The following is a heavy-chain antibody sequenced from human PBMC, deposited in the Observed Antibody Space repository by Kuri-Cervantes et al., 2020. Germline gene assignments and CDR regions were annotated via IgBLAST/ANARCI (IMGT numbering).Heavy chain of an antibody. V-gene: IGHV4-4*02. CDR3: ARGGYSSSRARWYFDL. CDR2: IYHSGST. CDR1: GGSISSSNW. D-gene: IGHD6-13*01. J-gene: IGHJ2*01. Sequence: SETLSLTCAVSGGSISSSNWWSWVRQPPGKGLEWIGEIYHSGSTNYNPSLKSRVTISVDTSKNQSSLKLSSVTAADTAVYYCARGGYSSSRARWYFDLWGRGTLVTVSS.